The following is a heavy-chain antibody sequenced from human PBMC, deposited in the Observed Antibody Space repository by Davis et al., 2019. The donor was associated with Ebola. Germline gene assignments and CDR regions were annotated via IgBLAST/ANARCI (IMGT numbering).Heavy chain of an antibody. CDR3: ARVGYDFWSGYGGHGFDY. V-gene: IGHV4-39*01. Sequence: MPGGSLRLSCTVSGGSISSSSYYWGWIRQPPGKGLEWIGSIYYSGSTYYNTSLKSRVTISVDTSKNQFSLKLSSVTAADTAVYYCARVGYDFWSGYGGHGFDYWGQGTLVTVSS. J-gene: IGHJ4*02. CDR1: GGSISSSSYY. CDR2: IYYSGST. D-gene: IGHD3-3*01.